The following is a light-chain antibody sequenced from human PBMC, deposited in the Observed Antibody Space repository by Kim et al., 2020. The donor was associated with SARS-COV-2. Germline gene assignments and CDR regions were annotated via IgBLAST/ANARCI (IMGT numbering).Light chain of an antibody. CDR3: QQSYSTPST. J-gene: IGKJ3*01. V-gene: IGKV1-39*01. CDR1: QSISSY. CDR2: AAS. Sequence: ASVGDRVTITCRASQSISSYLNWYQQKPGKAPKLLIYAASSLQSGVPSRFSGSGSGTDFTLTISSLQPEDFATYYCQQSYSTPSTFGPGTKVDIK.